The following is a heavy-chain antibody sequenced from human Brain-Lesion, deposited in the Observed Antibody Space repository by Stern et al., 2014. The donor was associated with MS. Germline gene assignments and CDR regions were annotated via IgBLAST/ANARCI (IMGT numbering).Heavy chain of an antibody. D-gene: IGHD6-6*01. CDR1: GYRITSTW. V-gene: IGHV5-51*01. CDR2: IWRGDSDT. Sequence: VQLVESGADGKKPGASLKISCKGSGYRITSTWIGWVPQMPGKGLEWIGIIWRGDSDTRYSPSFQGQVTFSADKSTSTACLQWSSRPASDTAMYYCARRGDSSSSGFDYWGQGTLVIVSS. J-gene: IGHJ4*02. CDR3: ARRGDSSSSGFDY.